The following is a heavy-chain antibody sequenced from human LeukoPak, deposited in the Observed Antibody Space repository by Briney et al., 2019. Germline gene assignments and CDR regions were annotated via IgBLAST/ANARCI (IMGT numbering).Heavy chain of an antibody. Sequence: GGPLRLSCAASVFTFNHYWMLCLRDVPGKALVWVTHINYYGSATFYADSVKGRFNISRDNAKNTLFLQINSLRAEDTAVYYCAREILAPGKTHDYSGQGTLVTVSS. CDR3: AREILAPGKTHDY. V-gene: IGHV3-74*01. CDR2: INYYGSAT. CDR1: VFTFNHYW. J-gene: IGHJ4*02.